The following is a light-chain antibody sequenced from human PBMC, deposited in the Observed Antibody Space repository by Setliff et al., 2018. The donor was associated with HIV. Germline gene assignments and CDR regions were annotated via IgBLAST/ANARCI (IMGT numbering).Light chain of an antibody. V-gene: IGLV2-23*02. CDR3: CSYADSNTFV. Sequence: QSALTQPASVSGSPGQSITIPCTGTSSDIGGYNSVSWYQQHPDKAPKLMIYDVTKRPSGVSNRFSGSKSGNTASLTISGLQAEDEADYYCCSYADSNTFVFGTGTKVNVL. CDR1: SSDIGGYNS. CDR2: DVT. J-gene: IGLJ1*01.